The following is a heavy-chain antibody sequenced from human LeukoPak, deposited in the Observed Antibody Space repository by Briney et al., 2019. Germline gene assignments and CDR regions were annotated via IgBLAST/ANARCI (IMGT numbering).Heavy chain of an antibody. CDR1: GYTFTGYY. Sequence: GASVKVSCKASGYTFTGYYMHWVRQAPGQGLEWMGWINPNSGGTNYAQKFQGRVTITRNTSISTAYMELSSLRSEDTAVYYCARGHGPRLVVPAATIRWNYYYYMDVWGKGTTVTVSS. J-gene: IGHJ6*03. CDR3: ARGHGPRLVVPAATIRWNYYYYMDV. V-gene: IGHV1-2*02. D-gene: IGHD2-2*01. CDR2: INPNSGGT.